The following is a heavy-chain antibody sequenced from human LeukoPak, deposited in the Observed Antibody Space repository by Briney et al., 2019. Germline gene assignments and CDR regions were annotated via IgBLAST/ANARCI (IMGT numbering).Heavy chain of an antibody. CDR2: ISSSSSYI. CDR1: GFTFSSYS. V-gene: IGHV3-21*01. Sequence: GGSLRLSCAASGFTFSSYSMNWVRQAPGKGPEWVSSISSSSSYIYYADSVKGRFTISRDNAKNSLYLQMNSLRAEDTAVYYCARDSPPDNDYWGQGTLVTVSS. CDR3: ARDSPPDNDY. J-gene: IGHJ4*02.